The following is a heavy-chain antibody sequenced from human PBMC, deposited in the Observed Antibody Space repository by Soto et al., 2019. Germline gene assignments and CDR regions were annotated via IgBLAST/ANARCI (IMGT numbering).Heavy chain of an antibody. V-gene: IGHV2-70*01. CDR1: GFSLSTSGMC. J-gene: IGHJ5*02. D-gene: IGHD2-8*01. CDR3: ARSRPYCTNGVCYRGYNWFDP. Sequence: ASGPTLVNPTQTLTLTCTFSGFSLSTSGMCVSWIRQPPGKALEWLALIDWDDDKYYSTSLKTRLTISKDTSKNQVVLTMTNMDPVDTATYYCARSRPYCTNGVCYRGYNWFDPWGQGTLVTVSS. CDR2: IDWDDDK.